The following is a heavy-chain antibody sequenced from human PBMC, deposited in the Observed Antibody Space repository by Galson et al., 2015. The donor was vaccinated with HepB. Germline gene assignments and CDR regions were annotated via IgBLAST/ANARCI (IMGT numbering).Heavy chain of an antibody. D-gene: IGHD2-15*01. J-gene: IGHJ6*02. CDR3: ARDDGCSGGSCYPRYYYYYGMDV. CDR1: GFTFSSYS. CDR2: ISSSSSTI. V-gene: IGHV3-48*02. Sequence: SLRLSCAASGFTFSSYSMNWVRQAPGKGLEWVSYISSSSSTIYYADSVKGRFTISRDNAKNSLYLQMNSLRDEDTAVYYCARDDGCSGGSCYPRYYYYYGMDVWGQGTTVTVSS.